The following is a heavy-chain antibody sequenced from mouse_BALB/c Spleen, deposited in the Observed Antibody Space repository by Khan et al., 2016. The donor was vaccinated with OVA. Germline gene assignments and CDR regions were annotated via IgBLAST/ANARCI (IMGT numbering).Heavy chain of an antibody. Sequence: EVELVESGGDLVKPGGSLKLSCAASGFTFSSYSMSWVRQTPDKRLEWVATISSDGDYTYFPDSVKGRFTISRDNATNTLNLQMSSLKAEDTAFYYCAGDLTWSFAYWGQGTPVTVS. CDR2: ISSDGDYT. V-gene: IGHV5-6*01. CDR3: AGDLTWSFAY. J-gene: IGHJ3*01. D-gene: IGHD2-13*01. CDR1: GFTFSSYS.